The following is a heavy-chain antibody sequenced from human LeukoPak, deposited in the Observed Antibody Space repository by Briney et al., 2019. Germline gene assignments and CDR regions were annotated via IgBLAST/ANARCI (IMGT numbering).Heavy chain of an antibody. CDR1: GGSISSYY. D-gene: IGHD6-19*01. CDR3: ARQWLVNG. CDR2: IYSSGST. V-gene: IGHV4-4*07. Sequence: SETLSLTCTVSGGSISSYYWSWIRQPAGKGLEWIGRIYSSGSTTYNPSLKSRVTMSVDTSKNQFSLKVTSVTAADTAVYYCARQWLVNGWGQGTLVTVSS. J-gene: IGHJ4*02.